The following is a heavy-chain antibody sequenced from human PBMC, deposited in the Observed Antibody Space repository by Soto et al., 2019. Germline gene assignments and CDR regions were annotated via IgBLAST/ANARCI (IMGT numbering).Heavy chain of an antibody. J-gene: IGHJ5*02. V-gene: IGHV1-3*01. CDR2: INPDNDNT. CDR3: ARGIATGQLDP. Sequence: ASVKVSCKASGYTFTRYTMNWVRQAPGQSLEWMGWINPDNDNTKSTQKFQDRVIITRDTSASTAYMDLSSLRSEDTAVYYCARGIATGQLDPWGQGTLVAVSS. CDR1: GYTFTRYT. D-gene: IGHD6-13*01.